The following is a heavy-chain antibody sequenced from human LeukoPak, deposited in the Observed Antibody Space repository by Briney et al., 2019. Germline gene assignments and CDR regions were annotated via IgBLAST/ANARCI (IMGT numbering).Heavy chain of an antibody. D-gene: IGHD6-13*01. J-gene: IGHJ5*02. CDR3: ARGHQPRGYSSSWYEGWFDP. CDR1: GYTFTSYK. V-gene: IGHV1-8*01. CDR2: MNPNNGDT. Sequence: ASVKVCCTASGYTFTSYKIHWVRQAPGQGLDWVAWMNPNNGDTGYAQNFQDRVTLTRDASISTAYMELSSLSSEDTAVYYCARGHQPRGYSSSWYEGWFDPWGQGTLVTVSS.